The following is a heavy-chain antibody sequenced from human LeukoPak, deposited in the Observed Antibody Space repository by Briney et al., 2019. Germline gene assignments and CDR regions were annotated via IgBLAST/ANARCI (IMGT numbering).Heavy chain of an antibody. D-gene: IGHD3-22*01. V-gene: IGHV3-11*01. CDR3: ARVSYYDSSGYYAAPSGYYYYGMDV. J-gene: IGHJ6*02. CDR2: ISSSGSTI. Sequence: PGGSLRLSCAASGFTFSDYYMSWIRQAPGKGLEWVSYISSSGSTIYYADSVKGRFTISRDNAKNSLYLQMNSLRSEDTAVYYCARVSYYDSSGYYAAPSGYYYYGMDVWSQGTTVTVSS. CDR1: GFTFSDYY.